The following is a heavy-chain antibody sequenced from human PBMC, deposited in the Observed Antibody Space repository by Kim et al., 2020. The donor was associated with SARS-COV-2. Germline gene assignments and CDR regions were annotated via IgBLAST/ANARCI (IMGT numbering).Heavy chain of an antibody. V-gene: IGHV3-33*01. Sequence: GGSLRLSCAASGFSFSSYGMHWVRQAPGKGLEWVAFISYDGSDKFYADSVKGRFTISRDNSNNTLSLQTNSLRAEATAVFYCARGPVDPKDGWYCDVWGRGTLVTVSS. CDR3: ARGPVDPKDGWYCDV. D-gene: IGHD5-12*01. CDR1: GFSFSSYG. J-gene: IGHJ2*01. CDR2: ISYDGSDK.